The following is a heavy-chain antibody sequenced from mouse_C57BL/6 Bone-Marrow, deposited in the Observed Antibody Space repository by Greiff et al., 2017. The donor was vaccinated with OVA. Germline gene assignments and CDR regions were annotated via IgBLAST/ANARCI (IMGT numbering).Heavy chain of an antibody. CDR3: ARSWLLLLFAY. V-gene: IGHV1-64*01. D-gene: IGHD2-3*01. Sequence: QVQLQQPGAELVKPGASVKLSCKASGYTFTSYWMHWVKQRPGQGLEWIGMIHPNSGSTNYNEKFKSKATLTVDKSSSTAYMQLSSLTSEDSAVYYCARSWLLLLFAYWGQGTLVTVSA. J-gene: IGHJ3*01. CDR1: GYTFTSYW. CDR2: IHPNSGST.